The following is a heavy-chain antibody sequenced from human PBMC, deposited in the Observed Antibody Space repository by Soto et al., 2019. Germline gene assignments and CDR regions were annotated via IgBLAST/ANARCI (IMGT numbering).Heavy chain of an antibody. J-gene: IGHJ4*02. CDR1: GYTLTELS. Sequence: ASVKVSCKVSGYTLTELSMHWARQAPGKGLEWMGGFDPEDGETIYAQKFQGRVTMTEDTSTDTAYMELSSLRSEDTAVYYCATKFEIAAAGKTDYWGQGTLDPVSS. CDR3: ATKFEIAAAGKTDY. CDR2: FDPEDGET. D-gene: IGHD6-13*01. V-gene: IGHV1-24*01.